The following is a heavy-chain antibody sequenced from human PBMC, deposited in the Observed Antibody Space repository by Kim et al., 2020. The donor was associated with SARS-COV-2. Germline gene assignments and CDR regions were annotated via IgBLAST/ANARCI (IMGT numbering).Heavy chain of an antibody. CDR3: VRWNSGRGGS. CDR2: ISPENGKT. V-gene: IGHV1-3*01. Sequence: ASVKVSCKASGYIFTSSWMHWVRQAPGQRLEWMGWISPENGKTKNSQKFQDRVIFTRDISASTAHMELSTLKSEDTAVYFCVRWNSGRGGSWGQGTVVTVSS. CDR1: GYIFTSSW. J-gene: IGHJ5*02. D-gene: IGHD1-7*01.